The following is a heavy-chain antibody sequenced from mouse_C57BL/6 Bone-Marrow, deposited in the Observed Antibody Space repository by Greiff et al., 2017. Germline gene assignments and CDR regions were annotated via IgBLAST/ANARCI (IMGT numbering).Heavy chain of an antibody. Sequence: VQLQESGAELARPGASVKLSCKASGYTFTSYGISWVKQRTGQGLEWIGEIYPRSGNTYYNEKFKGKATLTADKSSSTAYMELRSLTSEDSAVYFCARRYDYDEGYWYFDVWGTGTTVTVSS. D-gene: IGHD2-4*01. V-gene: IGHV1-81*01. CDR1: GYTFTSYG. J-gene: IGHJ1*03. CDR2: IYPRSGNT. CDR3: ARRYDYDEGYWYFDV.